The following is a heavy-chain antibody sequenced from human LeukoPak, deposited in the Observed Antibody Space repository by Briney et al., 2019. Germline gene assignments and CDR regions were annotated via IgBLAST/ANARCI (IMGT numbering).Heavy chain of an antibody. J-gene: IGHJ4*02. D-gene: IGHD5-24*01. CDR1: GFMFSSNW. CDR2: IKEDGTET. V-gene: IGHV3-7*03. CDR3: AKEGRSLQTY. Sequence: GGSLRLSCAAAGFMFSSNWMSWVRLAPGKGLEWVANIKEDGTETYYVDSVKGRFTISRDNAKNSLYLQMNSLRVEDTAVYYCAKEGRSLQTYWGQGTLVTVSS.